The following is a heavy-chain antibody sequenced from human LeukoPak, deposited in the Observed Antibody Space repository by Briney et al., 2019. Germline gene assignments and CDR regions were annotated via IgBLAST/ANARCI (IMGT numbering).Heavy chain of an antibody. CDR3: ARVMGIRWFDP. V-gene: IGHV4-34*01. Sequence: SETLSLTCAVYGGSFSGYYWSWIRQPPGKGLEWIGEINHSGSTNHNPSLKSRVTISVDTSKNQFSLKLSSVTAADTAVYYCARVMGIRWFDPWGQGTLVTVSS. J-gene: IGHJ5*02. CDR1: GGSFSGYY. D-gene: IGHD1-14*01. CDR2: INHSGST.